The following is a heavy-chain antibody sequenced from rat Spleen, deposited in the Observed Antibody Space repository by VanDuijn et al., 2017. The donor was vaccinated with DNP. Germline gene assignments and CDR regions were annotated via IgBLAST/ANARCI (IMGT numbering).Heavy chain of an antibody. J-gene: IGHJ2*01. D-gene: IGHD1-2*01. CDR2: ISYDGSST. Sequence: EVQLVESGGDLVQPGRSLKVSCAASGFTFSDYNMAWVRQAPKKGLEWVATISYDGSSTYYRDSVKGRFTILRDNVKSNLYLRMDSLRSEDTAIYYCGRQTPFHYYSSYTPPDYWGQGVMVTVSS. CDR3: GRQTPFHYYSSYTPPDY. V-gene: IGHV5-7*01. CDR1: GFTFSDYN.